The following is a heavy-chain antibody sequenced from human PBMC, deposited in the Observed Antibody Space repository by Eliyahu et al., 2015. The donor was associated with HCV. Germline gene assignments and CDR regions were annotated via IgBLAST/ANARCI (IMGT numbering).Heavy chain of an antibody. J-gene: IGHJ4*02. V-gene: IGHV3-9*01. Sequence: VSGISWNSGRIGYADSVKGRFTISRDNAKNSLYLQMNRLRPEDTALYYCAKGEAYYDILPGYYVDDFWGQGTLVTVSS. CDR2: ISWNSGRI. D-gene: IGHD3-9*01. CDR3: AKGEAYYDILPGYYVDDF.